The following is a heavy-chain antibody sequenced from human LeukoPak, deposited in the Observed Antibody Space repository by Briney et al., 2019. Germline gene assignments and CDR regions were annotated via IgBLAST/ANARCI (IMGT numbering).Heavy chain of an antibody. V-gene: IGHV4-30-2*01. CDR3: ARRFLDSYFGY. Sequence: SQTLSLTCAVSGGSISSGGYSWSWIRQPPGKGLEWIGYIYHSGSTYYNPSLKSRVTISVDRSKNQFSLKLSSVTAADTAVYYCARRFLDSYFGYWGQGTLVTVSS. CDR2: IYHSGST. D-gene: IGHD3/OR15-3a*01. CDR1: GGSISSGGYS. J-gene: IGHJ4*02.